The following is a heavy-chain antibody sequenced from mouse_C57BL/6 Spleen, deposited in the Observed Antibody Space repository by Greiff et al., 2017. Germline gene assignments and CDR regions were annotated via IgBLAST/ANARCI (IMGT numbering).Heavy chain of an antibody. CDR1: GYTFTSYW. J-gene: IGHJ3*01. CDR3: ARGGAQATWFAY. CDR2: IHPNSGST. D-gene: IGHD3-2*02. V-gene: IGHV1-64*01. Sequence: QVQLQQPGAELVKPGASVKLSCKASGYTFTSYWMHWVKQRPGQGLEWIGMIHPNSGSTNYNEKFKSKATLTVDKSSSTAYMQLSSLTSEDSAVXYCARGGAQATWFAYWGQGTLVTVSA.